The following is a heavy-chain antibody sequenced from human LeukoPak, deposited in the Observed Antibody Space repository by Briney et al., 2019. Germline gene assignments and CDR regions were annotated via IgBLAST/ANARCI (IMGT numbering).Heavy chain of an antibody. CDR2: IRSKANSYAT. CDR3: TWGLGEDGYNN. V-gene: IGHV3-73*01. D-gene: IGHD5-24*01. Sequence: GGSLRLSCAASGFTFSGSAMHWVRQASGKGPEWVGRIRSKANSYATAYAASVKGRFTISRDDSKNTAYLQMNSLKTEDTAVYYCTWGLGEDGYNNWGQGTLVTVSS. CDR1: GFTFSGSA. J-gene: IGHJ4*02.